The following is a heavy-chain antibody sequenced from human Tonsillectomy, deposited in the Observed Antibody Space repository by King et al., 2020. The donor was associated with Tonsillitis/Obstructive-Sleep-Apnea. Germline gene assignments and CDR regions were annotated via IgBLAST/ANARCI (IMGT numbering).Heavy chain of an antibody. Sequence: VQLVESGAEVKKPGESLKISCKGSGYSFTIYWIGWVRQMPGKGLEWMGIIYPGDSDTRYSPSFQGQVTISADKSISTAYLQWSSLKASDTAMYYCASPEDTSGYYGAFVIWGQGTMVTVSS. J-gene: IGHJ3*02. CDR3: ASPEDTSGYYGAFVI. V-gene: IGHV5-51*01. CDR2: IYPGDSDT. D-gene: IGHD3-22*01. CDR1: GYSFTIYW.